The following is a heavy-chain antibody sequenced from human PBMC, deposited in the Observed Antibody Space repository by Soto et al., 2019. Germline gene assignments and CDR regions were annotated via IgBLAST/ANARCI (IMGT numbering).Heavy chain of an antibody. Sequence: SETLSLTCAVYGVSFSGYYWSWISQPPGKGLEWIGEINHSGSTNYNPSLKSRVTISVDTSKNQFSLKLSSVTAADTAVYYCARRMVRGVITPFDYWGQGTLVTVSS. V-gene: IGHV4-34*01. D-gene: IGHD3-10*01. CDR1: GVSFSGYY. J-gene: IGHJ4*02. CDR2: INHSGST. CDR3: ARRMVRGVITPFDY.